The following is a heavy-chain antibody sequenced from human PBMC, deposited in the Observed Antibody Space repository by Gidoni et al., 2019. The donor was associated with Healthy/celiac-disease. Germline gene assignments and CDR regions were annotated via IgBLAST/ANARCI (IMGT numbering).Heavy chain of an antibody. Sequence: QVTLRESGPALVKPTQTLTLTCTFSWFSLRTSGMCVSWIRQPPGKALEWLARIDWDDDKYYSTSLKTRLNISKDTYKNQVVLTMNNMDPVDTATYYCARIRPTSFGGMDVWGQGTTVTVSS. CDR2: IDWDDDK. V-gene: IGHV2-70*15. CDR3: ARIRPTSFGGMDV. D-gene: IGHD3-3*01. J-gene: IGHJ6*01. CDR1: WFSLRTSGMC.